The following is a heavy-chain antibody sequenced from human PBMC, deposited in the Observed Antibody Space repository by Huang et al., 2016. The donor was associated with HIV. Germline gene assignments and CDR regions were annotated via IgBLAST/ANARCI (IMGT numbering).Heavy chain of an antibody. CDR2: INPSVGST. V-gene: IGHV1-46*01. Sequence: QVQVVQSGAEVKKPGASVKVSCKASGYTFTNYFVHWVRKAPGQGLEWMRIINPSVGSTNDAQKFEGRVTMTRDTSSSTVYMELSSLRSEDTAVYYCARDEITVFGAVIHDVFDLWGQGTMVTVSS. D-gene: IGHD3-3*01. J-gene: IGHJ3*01. CDR1: GYTFTNYF. CDR3: ARDEITVFGAVIHDVFDL.